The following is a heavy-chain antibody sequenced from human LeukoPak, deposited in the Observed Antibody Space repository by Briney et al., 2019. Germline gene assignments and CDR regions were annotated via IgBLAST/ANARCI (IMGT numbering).Heavy chain of an antibody. J-gene: IGHJ3*02. Sequence: PGGSLRLSCAASGFTFSNAWMSWVRQAPGKGLEWVGRIKSKTDGGTTDYAAPVKGRFTISRDDSTNTLYLQMNSLKTEDTAVYYCTTDRITMIVVVTQDAFDIWGQGTMVTVSS. CDR3: TTDRITMIVVVTQDAFDI. V-gene: IGHV3-15*01. D-gene: IGHD3-22*01. CDR2: IKSKTDGGTT. CDR1: GFTFSNAW.